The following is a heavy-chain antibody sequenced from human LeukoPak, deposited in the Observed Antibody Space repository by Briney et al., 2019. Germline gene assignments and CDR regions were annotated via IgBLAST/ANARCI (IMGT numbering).Heavy chain of an antibody. Sequence: PGGSLRLSCAASGFTVSSNYMSWVRQAPGKGLEWVSVIYSGGSTYYADSVKGRFTISRDNSKNTLYLQMNSLRAEDTAVYYCARGGLGLIGSGSQMVDWGQGTLVTGSS. V-gene: IGHV3-66*02. CDR3: ARGGLGLIGSGSQMVD. CDR2: IYSGGST. J-gene: IGHJ4*02. CDR1: GFTVSSNY. D-gene: IGHD3-10*01.